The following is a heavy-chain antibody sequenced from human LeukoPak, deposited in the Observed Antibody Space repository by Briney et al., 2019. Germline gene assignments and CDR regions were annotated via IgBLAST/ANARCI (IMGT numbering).Heavy chain of an antibody. CDR1: GFTLSSYG. CDR3: AKRVYGDT. V-gene: IGHV3-30*18. Sequence: PGGSLRLSCAASGFTLSSYGMHWVRQAPGKGLEWVAVISYDGSNKYYADSVKGRFTISRDNSKNTLYLQMNSLRAEDTAVYYCAKRVYGDTWGQGTLVTVSS. D-gene: IGHD4-17*01. CDR2: ISYDGSNK. J-gene: IGHJ5*02.